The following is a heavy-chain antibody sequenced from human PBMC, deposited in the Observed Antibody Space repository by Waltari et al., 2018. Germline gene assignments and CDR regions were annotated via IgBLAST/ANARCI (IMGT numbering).Heavy chain of an antibody. CDR2: IRYDAREI. CDR1: GFTFSDYG. Sequence: QVHLVESGGGVVQPGGSLRLSCAASGFTFSDYGMPWVRQAPGKGLGWVAVIRYDAREIDYGDSGKGRFNIARDNAKNTLVLQMSSLRPEETAVYYCAKVGVGLTTWYPFDVWGQGTMVTVSS. D-gene: IGHD1-1*01. V-gene: IGHV3-30*02. CDR3: AKVGVGLTTWYPFDV. J-gene: IGHJ3*01.